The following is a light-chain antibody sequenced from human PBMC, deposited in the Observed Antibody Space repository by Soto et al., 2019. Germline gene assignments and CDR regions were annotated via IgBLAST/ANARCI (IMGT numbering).Light chain of an antibody. CDR1: TGAVTSSNY. V-gene: IGLV7-43*01. CDR3: LLYYGGQLGV. Sequence: QAVVTQEPSLTVSPGGTVTLTCAVCTGAVTSSNYPNWFQQKPGQAPRALIYSTNHKYSWTPARFSGSLLGGKAALTLSGVQPEDEADYYCLLYYGGQLGVFGGGTKLTVL. CDR2: STN. J-gene: IGLJ2*01.